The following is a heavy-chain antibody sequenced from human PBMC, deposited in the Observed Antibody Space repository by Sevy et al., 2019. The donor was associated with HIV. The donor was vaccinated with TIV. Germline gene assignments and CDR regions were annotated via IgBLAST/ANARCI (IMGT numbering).Heavy chain of an antibody. CDR1: GFTFSSYA. J-gene: IGHJ3*01. CDR3: AKVDGYTYGPPL. Sequence: GGSLRLSCAASGFTFSSYAMSWVRQAPGKGLEWVSSISGGGTSTYYADSVKGRFTISRDNSKNTLYLQMNSLKAEDTAVYYCAKVDGYTYGPPLGGQGTMVTV. D-gene: IGHD5-18*01. CDR2: ISGGGTST. V-gene: IGHV3-23*01.